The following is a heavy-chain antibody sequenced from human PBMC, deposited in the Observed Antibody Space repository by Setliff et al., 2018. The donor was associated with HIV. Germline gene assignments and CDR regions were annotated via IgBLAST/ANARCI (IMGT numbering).Heavy chain of an antibody. D-gene: IGHD3-22*01. J-gene: IGHJ1*01. CDR1: GGTFSSYG. CDR2: IIPILGLT. CDR3: ARDPFPSTNYYDSSAYPFAEYFHH. V-gene: IGHV1-69*10. Sequence: SVKVSCKASGGTFSSYGISWVRQAPGQGLEWMGGIIPILGLTNYAQKFQGRVTITADESTSTAYMELSSLRSEDTAVYYCARDPFPSTNYYDSSAYPFAEYFHHWGQGTLVTVSS.